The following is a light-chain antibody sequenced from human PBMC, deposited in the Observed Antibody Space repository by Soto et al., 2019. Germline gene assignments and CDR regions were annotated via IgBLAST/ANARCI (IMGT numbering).Light chain of an antibody. J-gene: IGKJ1*01. CDR1: HSVANNY. V-gene: IGKV3-20*01. Sequence: EIVLTQSPATLSLSPGERATLSCGASHSVANNYLAWYQQKHGQAPRLLIFAASSRATGVPHRFSASGSGTDFTLTISRLEPEDFAVYYCRQYGSSPRTFGQGTKVDIK. CDR3: RQYGSSPRT. CDR2: AAS.